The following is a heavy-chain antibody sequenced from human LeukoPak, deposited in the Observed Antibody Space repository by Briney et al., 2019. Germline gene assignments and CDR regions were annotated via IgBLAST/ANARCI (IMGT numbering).Heavy chain of an antibody. D-gene: IGHD2-2*01. CDR1: GFTFSSYA. Sequence: GRSLRLSCAASGFTFSSYAMHWVRQAPGKGLEWVAVISYDGSNKYHADSVKGRFTISRDNSKNTLYLQMNSLRAEDTAVYYCARDHRGYCSSTSCPEGYWGQGTLVTVSS. V-gene: IGHV3-30-3*01. CDR2: ISYDGSNK. CDR3: ARDHRGYCSSTSCPEGY. J-gene: IGHJ4*02.